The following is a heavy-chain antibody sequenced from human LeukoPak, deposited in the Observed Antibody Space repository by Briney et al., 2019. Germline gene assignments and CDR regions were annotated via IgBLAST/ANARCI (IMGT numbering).Heavy chain of an antibody. CDR1: EFTFSSYG. CDR2: ISSSGGTI. Sequence: GGSLRLSCTASEFTFSSYGMNWVRQAPGKGLEWVSYISSSGGTIYYADSVKGRFTVSRDNAKRSLYQHMNSLRAEDTAVYYCAGLTYDKRFDPWGQGTLVTVSS. V-gene: IGHV3-48*03. D-gene: IGHD3-9*01. J-gene: IGHJ5*02. CDR3: AGLTYDKRFDP.